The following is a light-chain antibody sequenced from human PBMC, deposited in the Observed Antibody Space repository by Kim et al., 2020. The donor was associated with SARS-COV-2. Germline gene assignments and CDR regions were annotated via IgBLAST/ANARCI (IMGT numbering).Light chain of an antibody. CDR1: SSDVGGYNY. Sequence: GQSITISCTGTSSDVGGYNYVSWYQQHPGKAPKLMIYDVSKRPSGVSNRFSGSKSGNTASLTISGLQAEDEADYYCSSCTSSSTYVFGTGT. J-gene: IGLJ1*01. V-gene: IGLV2-14*04. CDR2: DVS. CDR3: SSCTSSSTYV.